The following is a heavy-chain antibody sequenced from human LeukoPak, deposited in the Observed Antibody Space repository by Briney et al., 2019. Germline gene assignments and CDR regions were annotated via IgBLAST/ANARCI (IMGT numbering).Heavy chain of an antibody. Sequence: TGGSLRLSCAASGFTSRSYEMNWVRQAPGKGREWVSYITSSGNTIYYADSVKGRFTISRDNAKNSLYLQMNSLRAEDTAVYYCARANYYDISGYDYWGQGTLVTVSS. CDR1: GFTSRSYE. CDR2: ITSSGNTI. J-gene: IGHJ4*02. CDR3: ARANYYDISGYDY. D-gene: IGHD3-22*01. V-gene: IGHV3-48*03.